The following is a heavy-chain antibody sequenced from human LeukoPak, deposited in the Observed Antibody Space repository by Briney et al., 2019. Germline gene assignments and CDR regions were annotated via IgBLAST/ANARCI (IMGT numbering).Heavy chain of an antibody. CDR2: MYYSGST. J-gene: IGHJ6*03. V-gene: IGHV4-39*07. Sequence: SETLSLTCTVSGGSISSSSYYWGWIRQPPGKGLEWIGSMYYSGSTYYNPSLKSRATISVDTSKNHFSLRLSSVTAADTAVYYCVSIVGNFYYYYYMDVWGKGTTVTVSS. CDR1: GGSISSSSYY. D-gene: IGHD1-26*01. CDR3: VSIVGNFYYYYYMDV.